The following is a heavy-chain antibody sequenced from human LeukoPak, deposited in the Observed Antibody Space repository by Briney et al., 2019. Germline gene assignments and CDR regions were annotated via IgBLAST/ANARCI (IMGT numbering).Heavy chain of an antibody. CDR2: ISWDGGST. V-gene: IGHV3-43*01. J-gene: IGHJ4*02. Sequence: SGGSPRLSCAASGFTFDDYTMHWVRQAPGRGLEWVSLISWDGGSTYYADSVKGRFAISRDNAKNSLYLQMNSLRAEDTAVYYCASVSPSQHYYDSSGYADYWGQGTLVTVSS. D-gene: IGHD3-22*01. CDR3: ASVSPSQHYYDSSGYADY. CDR1: GFTFDDYT.